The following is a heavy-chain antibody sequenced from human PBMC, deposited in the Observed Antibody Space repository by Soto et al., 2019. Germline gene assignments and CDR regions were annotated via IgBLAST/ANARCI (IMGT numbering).Heavy chain of an antibody. D-gene: IGHD2-21*02. Sequence: EVQLVESGGGLVQPGGSLRLSCAASGFTFSSYWMHWVRQAPGEGLVWVSRIKNDGTRTNYADSVKGRFTASRDNAKNTLYLQMNSLRAEDTAVYYCARDVEMTISGDAFDIWGQGTMVTVSS. CDR3: ARDVEMTISGDAFDI. J-gene: IGHJ3*02. CDR2: IKNDGTRT. CDR1: GFTFSSYW. V-gene: IGHV3-74*01.